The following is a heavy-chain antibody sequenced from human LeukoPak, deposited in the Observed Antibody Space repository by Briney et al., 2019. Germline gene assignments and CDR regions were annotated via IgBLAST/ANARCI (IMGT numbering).Heavy chain of an antibody. V-gene: IGHV3-30*03. CDR3: ARDRRYDDYVWRGNSPFYFYGMDV. J-gene: IGHJ6*02. CDR1: GFSLRNYA. CDR2: ISYDTNNK. Sequence: GSSLRLSCAASGFSLRNYAIHWVRQAPGKGLEWVAVISYDTNNKHYADSVKGRFTISRDNSKSALYLQMNSLRVEDTAVYYCARDRRYDDYVWRGNSPFYFYGMDVWGQGTTVTVSS. D-gene: IGHD3-16*01.